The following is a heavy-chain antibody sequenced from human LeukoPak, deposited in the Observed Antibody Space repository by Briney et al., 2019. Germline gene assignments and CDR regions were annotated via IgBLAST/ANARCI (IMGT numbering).Heavy chain of an antibody. J-gene: IGHJ5*01. V-gene: IGHV3-23*01. Sequence: PGGSLRLSCAASGVTFSDYYMSWIRQAPGKGLEWVSSITSSGDATFYADSVKDHFTISRDNSRSTLYLQMSRLRVEDTAVYYCAKDRPNYHESNGHYYRLNGDSWGQGTLVTVSS. CDR1: GVTFSDYY. D-gene: IGHD3-22*01. CDR2: ITSSGDAT. CDR3: AKDRPNYHESNGHYYRLNGDS.